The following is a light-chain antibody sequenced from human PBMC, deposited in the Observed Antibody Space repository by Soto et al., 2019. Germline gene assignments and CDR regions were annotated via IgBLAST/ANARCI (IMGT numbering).Light chain of an antibody. V-gene: IGKV1-13*02. CDR1: EGISSA. CDR3: QQFNSYPFT. J-gene: IGKJ3*01. CDR2: DAS. Sequence: AIQLTQSPSSLSASVGDRVTITCRASEGISSALAWYQQKPGKAPKLLIYDASSLESGVPSRFSGSGSETDFTLIISSLQPEDFATYYCQQFNSYPFTFGPGTKVDIK.